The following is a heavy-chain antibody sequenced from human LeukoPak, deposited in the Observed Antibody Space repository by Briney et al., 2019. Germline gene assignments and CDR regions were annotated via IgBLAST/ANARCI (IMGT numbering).Heavy chain of an antibody. CDR2: MNPNRGNT. CDR3: ARGKKGGYYYYYYYYMDV. CDR1: GYTFTSYD. D-gene: IGHD6-25*01. Sequence: ASVKVSCKASGYTFTSYDINWVRQATGQGLEGMGWMNPNRGNTGYAQKFQGRVTITRNTSISTAYMELSSLRSEDTAVYYCARGKKGGYYYYYYYYMDVWGKGTTVTVSS. V-gene: IGHV1-8*03. J-gene: IGHJ6*03.